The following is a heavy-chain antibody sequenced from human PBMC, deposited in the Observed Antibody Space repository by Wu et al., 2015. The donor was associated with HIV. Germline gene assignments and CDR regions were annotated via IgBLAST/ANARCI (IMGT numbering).Heavy chain of an antibody. D-gene: IGHD6-19*01. CDR3: ARDRDSSGWHEGAFDI. Sequence: QVQLVQSGAEVKNPGASVKVSCKASGYTFTGYYMHWVRQAPGQGLEWMGWINPNSGGTNYAQKFQGRVTMTRDTSISTAYMELSRLRSDDTAVYYCARDRDSSGWHEGAFDIWGQGTMVTVSS. J-gene: IGHJ3*02. CDR1: GYTFTGYY. V-gene: IGHV1-2*02. CDR2: INPNSGGT.